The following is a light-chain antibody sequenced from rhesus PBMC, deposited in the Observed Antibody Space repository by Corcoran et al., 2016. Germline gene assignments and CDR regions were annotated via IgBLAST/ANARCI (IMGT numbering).Light chain of an antibody. CDR1: QGISSY. CDR3: QQGNSNPLT. V-gene: IGKV1-32*02. Sequence: DIQMSQSPSSLSVSVGDRVTITCRASQGISSYLNWYQQKPGKAPNLLFYYANSLARGVPSRFSGNGSRTEFTLTISNLQPEDFATYNCQQGNSNPLTFGGGTKVGLK. CDR2: YAN. J-gene: IGKJ4*01.